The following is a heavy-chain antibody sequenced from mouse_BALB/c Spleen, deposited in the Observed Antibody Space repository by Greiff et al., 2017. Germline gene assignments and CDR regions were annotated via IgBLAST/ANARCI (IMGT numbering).Heavy chain of an antibody. CDR2: ISYDGSN. CDR3: ARGARATSWFAY. V-gene: IGHV3-6*02. Sequence: VQLQQSGPGLVKPSQSLSLTCSVTGYSITSGYYWNWIRQFPGNKLEWMGYISYDGSNNYNPSLKNRISITRDTSKNQFFLKLNSVTTEDTATYYCARGARATSWFAYWGQGTLVTVSA. CDR1: GYSITSGYY. D-gene: IGHD3-1*01. J-gene: IGHJ3*01.